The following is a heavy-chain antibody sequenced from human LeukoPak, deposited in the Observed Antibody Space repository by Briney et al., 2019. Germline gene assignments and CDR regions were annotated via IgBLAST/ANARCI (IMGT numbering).Heavy chain of an antibody. Sequence: PGGSLRLSCAASGFTFSSYAMSWVRQAPGKGLEWVSAISGSGGSTYYADSVKGRFTISRDNSKNTLYLQMDSLRAEDTAVYYCAKKPIYYARPTYFDYWGQGTLVTVSS. J-gene: IGHJ4*02. D-gene: IGHD2-2*01. CDR1: GFTFSSYA. CDR2: ISGSGGST. CDR3: AKKPIYYARPTYFDY. V-gene: IGHV3-23*01.